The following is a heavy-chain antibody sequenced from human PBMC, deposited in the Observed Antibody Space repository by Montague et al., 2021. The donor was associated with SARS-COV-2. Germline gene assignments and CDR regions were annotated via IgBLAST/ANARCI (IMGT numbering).Heavy chain of an antibody. J-gene: IGHJ6*02. Sequence: SETLSPTCTVSGGSISSSSYYWGWIRQPPGNGLEWIGSIYYSGSTYYNPSLKSRVTISVDTSKNQFSPKLSSVTAADTAVYYCARVGRQQLVRLSGMDVWGQGTTVTVSS. CDR2: IYYSGST. D-gene: IGHD6-13*01. CDR3: ARVGRQQLVRLSGMDV. CDR1: GGSISSSSYY. V-gene: IGHV4-39*07.